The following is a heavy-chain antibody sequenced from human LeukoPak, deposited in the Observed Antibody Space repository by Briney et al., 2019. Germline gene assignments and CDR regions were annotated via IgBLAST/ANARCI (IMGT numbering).Heavy chain of an antibody. Sequence: SETLSLTCAVYGGSFSGYYWSWIRQPPGKGLEWIGEMNHSGSTNYNPSLKSRVTISVDTSKNQFSLKLSSVTAADTAVYYCARDLGSFGARVWGQGTLVTVSS. V-gene: IGHV4-34*01. D-gene: IGHD5-18*01. CDR1: GGSFSGYY. J-gene: IGHJ4*02. CDR2: MNHSGST. CDR3: ARDLGSFGARV.